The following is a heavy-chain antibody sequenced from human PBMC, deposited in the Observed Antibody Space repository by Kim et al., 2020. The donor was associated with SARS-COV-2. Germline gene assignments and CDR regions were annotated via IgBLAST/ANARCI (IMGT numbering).Heavy chain of an antibody. CDR2: IDRDGSTT. Sequence: GGSLRLSCAASGFTFSSYRMHWVRQAPGKGLVWVSRIDRDGSTTTYADSVKGRFTISRDNAKNTLYLQMDSLRAEDTAVYYCVRDRYDWNSNWFDPWGQGTLVTVSS. D-gene: IGHD1-20*01. CDR3: VRDRYDWNSNWFDP. V-gene: IGHV3-74*01. J-gene: IGHJ5*02. CDR1: GFTFSSYR.